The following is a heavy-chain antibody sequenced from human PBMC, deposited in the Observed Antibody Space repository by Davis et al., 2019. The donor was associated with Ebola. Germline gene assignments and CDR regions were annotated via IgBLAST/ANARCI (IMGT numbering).Heavy chain of an antibody. CDR2: IYYSGST. J-gene: IGHJ4*02. CDR3: ARVDTAMVTGYFDY. Sequence: MPSETLSLTCAVSGGSISSGGYSWSWIRQPPGKGLEWIGYIYYSGSTYYNPSLKSRVTISVDTSKNQFSLKLSSVTAADTAVYYCARVDTAMVTGYFDYWGQETLVTVSS. D-gene: IGHD5-18*01. CDR1: GGSISSGGYS. V-gene: IGHV4-30-4*07.